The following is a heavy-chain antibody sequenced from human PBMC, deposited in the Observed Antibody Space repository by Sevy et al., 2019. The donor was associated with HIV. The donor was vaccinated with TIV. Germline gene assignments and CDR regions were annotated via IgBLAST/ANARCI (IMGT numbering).Heavy chain of an antibody. V-gene: IGHV3-48*01. D-gene: IGHD5-12*01. Sequence: GGSLRLSCAGSGFTFSSYTMNWVRQAPGKGLEWVSYISSTTNSTYYADSVKGRFTISRDNAKNSLYLQMSSLRAEDTAVYYCASRNSGDSGYASWGQGTLVTVSS. CDR2: ISSTTNST. J-gene: IGHJ5*02. CDR3: ASRNSGDSGYAS. CDR1: GFTFSSYT.